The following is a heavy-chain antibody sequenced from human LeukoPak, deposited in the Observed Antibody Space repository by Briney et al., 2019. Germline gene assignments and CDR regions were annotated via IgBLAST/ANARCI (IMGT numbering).Heavy chain of an antibody. CDR3: ARPVVAATTPDTFDI. J-gene: IGHJ3*02. D-gene: IGHD2-15*01. CDR2: ISYDGSDT. CDR1: GFTFSYYA. Sequence: GGSLRLSCAASGFTFSYYAIHWVRQAPGKGLEWVAVISYDGSDTNYADSVRGRFTISRDNSKNTLFLQINSLRAEDTAVYYCARPVVAATTPDTFDIWGQGTMVTVSS. V-gene: IGHV3-30*04.